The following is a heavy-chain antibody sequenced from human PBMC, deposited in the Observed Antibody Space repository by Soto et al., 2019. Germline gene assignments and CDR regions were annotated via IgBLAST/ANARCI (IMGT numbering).Heavy chain of an antibody. Sequence: ASVKVSCKTSGYTFSSFGITWVRQAPGQGLEWMGWINLNSGGTNFAQKFQGRVTMTRDTSISTAYMELSRLRSDDTAVYYCASGINDYYNTSGYYTFDYWGQGTLVTVSS. V-gene: IGHV1-2*02. D-gene: IGHD3-22*01. CDR2: INLNSGGT. J-gene: IGHJ4*02. CDR1: GYTFSSFG. CDR3: ASGINDYYNTSGYYTFDY.